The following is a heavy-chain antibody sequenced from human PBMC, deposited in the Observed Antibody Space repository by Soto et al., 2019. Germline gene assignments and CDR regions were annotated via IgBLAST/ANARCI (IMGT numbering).Heavy chain of an antibody. CDR1: GGTFSSYA. D-gene: IGHD4-17*01. CDR2: IIPIFGTA. Sequence: SVKVSCKASGGTFSSYAISWVRQAPGQGLEWMGGIIPIFGTANYAQKFQGRVTITADESTSTAYMELSSLRSEDTAVYYCASPLKTTGYYYYYGMDVWGQGTTVTVSS. V-gene: IGHV1-69*13. CDR3: ASPLKTTGYYYYYGMDV. J-gene: IGHJ6*02.